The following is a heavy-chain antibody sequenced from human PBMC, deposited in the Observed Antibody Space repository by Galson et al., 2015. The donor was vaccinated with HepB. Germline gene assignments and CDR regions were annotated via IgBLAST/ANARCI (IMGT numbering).Heavy chain of an antibody. J-gene: IGHJ3*02. V-gene: IGHV3-33*01. CDR2: IWYDGSNK. D-gene: IGHD2-2*03. Sequence: SLRLSCAASGFTFSSYGMHWVRQAPGKGLEWVAVIWYDGSNKYYADSVKGRFTISRDNSKNTLYLQMNSLRAEDTAVYYCARGLLDIVVVPAAHPGDAFDIWGQGTMVTVSS. CDR3: ARGLLDIVVVPAAHPGDAFDI. CDR1: GFTFSSYG.